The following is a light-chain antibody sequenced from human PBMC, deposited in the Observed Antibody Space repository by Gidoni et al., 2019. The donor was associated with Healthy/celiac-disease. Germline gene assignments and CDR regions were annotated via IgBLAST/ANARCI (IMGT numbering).Light chain of an antibody. CDR2: KAS. J-gene: IGKJ2*01. CDR1: QSISSW. CDR3: QQYNSYVT. Sequence: DIQMTQSPSTLSASVGDRVTITCRASQSISSWLAWYQQKPGKAPKLLIYKASSLESGVPSRFSGSGSRTEFTLTISSLQPDDFATYYCQQYNSYVTFGQXTKLEIK. V-gene: IGKV1-5*03.